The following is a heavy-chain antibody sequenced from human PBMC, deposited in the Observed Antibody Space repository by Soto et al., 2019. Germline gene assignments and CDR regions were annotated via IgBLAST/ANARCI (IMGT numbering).Heavy chain of an antibody. CDR2: IDPSDSQT. CDR3: ARHSTSWSIPGYYGMDV. J-gene: IGHJ6*02. V-gene: IGHV5-10-1*01. CDR1: GYSFAGYW. Sequence: LGESLKLSCKGSGYSFAGYWITWVRQKPGKGLEWMGRIDPSDSQTYYSPSFRGHVTISVTKSITTVFLQWSSLRASDTAMYYCARHSTSWSIPGYYGMDVWGQGTTVTVSS. D-gene: IGHD2-2*01.